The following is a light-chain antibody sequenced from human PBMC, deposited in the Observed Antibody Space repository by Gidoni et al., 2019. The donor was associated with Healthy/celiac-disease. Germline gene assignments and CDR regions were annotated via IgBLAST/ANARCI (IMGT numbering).Light chain of an antibody. CDR2: DAS. Sequence: EIVLTQSPATLSLSPGERATLSCMASQSVSSYLAWYQQKPGQAPRLLIYDASNRATGIPARFSGSGPGTDFTLTISSLEPEDFAVYYCQQRSNWFXPXTKVDIK. CDR1: QSVSSY. CDR3: QQRSNW. J-gene: IGKJ3*01. V-gene: IGKV3D-11*02.